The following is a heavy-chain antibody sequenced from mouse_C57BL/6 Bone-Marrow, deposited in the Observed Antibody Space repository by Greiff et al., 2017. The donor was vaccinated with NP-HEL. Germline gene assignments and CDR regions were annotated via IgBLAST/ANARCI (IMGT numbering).Heavy chain of an antibody. D-gene: IGHD2-4*01. CDR3: ATIFYDYDVAWFAY. Sequence: VQLQQSGPELVKPGASVKISCKASGYTFTDYYMNWVKQSHGKSLEWIGDINPNNGGTSYNQKFKGKATLTVDTSSSTAYMELRSLTSEDSAVYYCATIFYDYDVAWFAYWGQGTLVTVSA. CDR2: INPNNGGT. CDR1: GYTFTDYY. V-gene: IGHV1-26*01. J-gene: IGHJ3*01.